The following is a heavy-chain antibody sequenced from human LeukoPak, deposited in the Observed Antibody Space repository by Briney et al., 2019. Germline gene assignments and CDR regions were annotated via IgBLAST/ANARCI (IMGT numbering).Heavy chain of an antibody. CDR2: INPNSGGT. CDR3: ARVREHGDFSGPFDY. CDR1: GYTFTGYY. D-gene: IGHD4-17*01. J-gene: IGHJ4*02. Sequence: GASVKVSCKASGYTFTGYYMHWVRQAPGQGLEWMGWINPNSGGTNYAQKFQGRVTMTRDTSISTAYMELSRLRSDDTAVYYCARVREHGDFSGPFDYWGQGTLVTVSS. V-gene: IGHV1-2*02.